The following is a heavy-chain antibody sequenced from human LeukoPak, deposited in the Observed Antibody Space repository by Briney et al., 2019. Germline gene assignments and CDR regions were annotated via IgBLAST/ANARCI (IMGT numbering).Heavy chain of an antibody. J-gene: IGHJ3*02. CDR2: INPSGGST. V-gene: IGHV1-46*01. D-gene: IGHD3-3*01. CDR1: GYTFTIYY. Sequence: ASVKVSCKASGYTFTIYYMHWVRQAPGQGLEWMGIINPSGGSTSYAQKFQGRVTMTRDTSTSTVYMELSSLRSEDTAVYYCARASYYDFWSGYRERAFDIWGQGTMVTVSS. CDR3: ARASYYDFWSGYRERAFDI.